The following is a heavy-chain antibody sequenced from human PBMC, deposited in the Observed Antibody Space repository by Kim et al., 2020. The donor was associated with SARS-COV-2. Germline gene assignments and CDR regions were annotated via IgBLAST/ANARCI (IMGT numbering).Heavy chain of an antibody. V-gene: IGHV3-49*04. CDR3: TRAETIVVVPAAIEYYFDY. Sequence: GGSLRLSCTASGFTFGDYAMSWVRQAPGKGLEWVGFIRSKAYGGTTEYAASVKGRFTISRDDSKSIAYLQMNSLKTEDTAVYYCTRAETIVVVPAAIEYYFDYWGQGTLVTVSS. CDR2: IRSKAYGGTT. CDR1: GFTFGDYA. D-gene: IGHD2-2*01. J-gene: IGHJ4*02.